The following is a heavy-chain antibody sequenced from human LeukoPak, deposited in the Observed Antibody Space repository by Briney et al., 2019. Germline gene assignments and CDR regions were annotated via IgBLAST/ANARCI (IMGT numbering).Heavy chain of an antibody. D-gene: IGHD6-13*01. V-gene: IGHV3-23*01. CDR1: GFTFSSYS. Sequence: GGSLRLSCAASGFTFSSYSMTWVRQAPGEGLEWVSAVSGGGGNTYYADSVKGRFTISRDNSKNTLYLQMNSLRAEDTAIYYCAKGGAEAGTLYLEYWGQGTLVTVSS. CDR3: AKGGAEAGTLYLEY. CDR2: VSGGGGNT. J-gene: IGHJ4*02.